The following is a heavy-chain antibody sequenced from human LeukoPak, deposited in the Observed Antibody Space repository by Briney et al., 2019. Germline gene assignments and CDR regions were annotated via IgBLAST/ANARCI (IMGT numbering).Heavy chain of an antibody. CDR1: GFIFSSYN. D-gene: IGHD4-17*01. J-gene: IGHJ6*03. Sequence: PGGSLRLSCAAPGFIFSSYNLNRVRQAPGKGLEWVSSISCSSSYIYYADSMKGRFTISRDNARNSLYLQMNSLRAEDTAVYYCAKAASKRTDYGDYAFYYYMDVWGKGTTVTISS. CDR3: AKAASKRTDYGDYAFYYYMDV. CDR2: ISCSSSYI. V-gene: IGHV3-21*01.